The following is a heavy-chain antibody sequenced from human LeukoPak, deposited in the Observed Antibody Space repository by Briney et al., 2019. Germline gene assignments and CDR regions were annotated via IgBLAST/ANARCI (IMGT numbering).Heavy chain of an antibody. D-gene: IGHD1-26*01. J-gene: IGHJ3*02. CDR2: IRNKANRYTT. Sequence: PGGSLRLSCAASGFTFSDHYMDWVRQAPEKGLELVGRIRNKANRYTTEYAASVKGRFTFSRDDSKNSLYLRMNSLKTEDTAMYYCARTSGSYSGGAFDIWGRGTMVTVSS. V-gene: IGHV3-72*01. CDR1: GFTFSDHY. CDR3: ARTSGSYSGGAFDI.